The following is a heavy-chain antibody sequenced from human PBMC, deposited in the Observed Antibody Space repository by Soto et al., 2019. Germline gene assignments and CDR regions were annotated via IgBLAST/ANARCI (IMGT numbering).Heavy chain of an antibody. CDR1: GYRFTSYG. J-gene: IGHJ4*02. Sequence: ASVKVSCTTSGYRFTSYGVSWVRQAPGQGLEWMGWISTSSGNTKYAQNLQGRVAMTTDTSTTTAYMELRSLRSDDTAVYYCTRPSYCTTGSCYAAFWGQGTLVTVSS. CDR3: TRPSYCTTGSCYAAF. CDR2: ISTSSGNT. V-gene: IGHV1-18*01. D-gene: IGHD2-15*01.